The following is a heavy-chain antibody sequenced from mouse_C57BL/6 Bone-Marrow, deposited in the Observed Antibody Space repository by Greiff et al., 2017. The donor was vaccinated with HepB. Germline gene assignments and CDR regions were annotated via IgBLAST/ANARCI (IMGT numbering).Heavy chain of an antibody. CDR2: IDPSDSET. CDR1: GYTFTSYW. V-gene: IGHV1-52*01. CDR3: AREDWDWYFDV. Sequence: VQPQQPGAELVRPGSSVKLSCKASGYTFTSYWMHWVKQRPIQGLEWIGNIDPSDSETHYNQKFKDKATLTVDKSSSTAYMQLSSLTSEDSAVYYCAREDWDWYFDVWGTGTTVTVSS. D-gene: IGHD4-1*01. J-gene: IGHJ1*03.